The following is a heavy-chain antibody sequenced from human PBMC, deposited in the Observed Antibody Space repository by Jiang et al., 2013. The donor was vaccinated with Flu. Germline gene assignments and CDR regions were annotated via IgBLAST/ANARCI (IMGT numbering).Heavy chain of an antibody. CDR3: ATGAVGYSSSWHDY. V-gene: IGHV3-66*02. J-gene: IGHJ4*02. CDR1: GFTVSSNY. Sequence: VQLLESGGGLVQPGGSLRLSCAASGFTVSSNYMSWVRQAPGKGLEWVSVIYSGGSTYYADSVKGRFTISRDNSKNTLYLQMNSLRAEDTAVYYCATGAVGYSSSWHDYWGQGTLVTVSS. CDR2: IYSGGST. D-gene: IGHD6-13*01.